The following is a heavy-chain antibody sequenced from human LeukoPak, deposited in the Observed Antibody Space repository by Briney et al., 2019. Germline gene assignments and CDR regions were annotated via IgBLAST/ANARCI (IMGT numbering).Heavy chain of an antibody. CDR2: INHSGST. J-gene: IGHJ4*02. D-gene: IGHD3-22*01. Sequence: PSETLSLTCTVSGGSISSYYWSWIRQPPGKGLEWIGEINHSGSTNYNPSLKSRVTISVDTSKNQFSLKLSSVTAADTAVYYCARGRGIYDSSGYLDYWGQGTLVTVSS. CDR3: ARGRGIYDSSGYLDY. CDR1: GGSISSYY. V-gene: IGHV4-34*01.